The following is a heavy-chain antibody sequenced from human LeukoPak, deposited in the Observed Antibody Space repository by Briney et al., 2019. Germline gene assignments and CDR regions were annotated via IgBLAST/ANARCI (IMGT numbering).Heavy chain of an antibody. CDR3: ARDRGTMVRGSRWFDP. CDR2: INAGNGNT. CDR1: GYTFTSYA. J-gene: IGHJ5*02. D-gene: IGHD3-10*01. Sequence: ASVKVSCKASGYTFTSYAMHWVRQAPGQRIEWMGWINAGNGNTKYSQKFQGRVTITRDTSASTAYMELSSLRSEDTAVYYCARDRGTMVRGSRWFDPWGQGTLVTVSS. V-gene: IGHV1-3*01.